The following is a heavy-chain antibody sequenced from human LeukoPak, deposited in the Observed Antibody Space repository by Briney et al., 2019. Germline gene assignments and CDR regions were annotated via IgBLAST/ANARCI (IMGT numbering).Heavy chain of an antibody. CDR1: GYTFTGYY. J-gene: IGHJ4*02. CDR2: INPNSGGT. Sequence: ASVKVSCKTSGYTFTGYYIHWVRQAPGQGHEWMGRINPNSGGTNYAQKFQGRVTMTRDTSISTAYMELSRLRSDDTAVYYCASGSTLQYYDSSGYYLDYWGQGTLVTVSS. V-gene: IGHV1-2*06. CDR3: ASGSTLQYYDSSGYYLDY. D-gene: IGHD3-22*01.